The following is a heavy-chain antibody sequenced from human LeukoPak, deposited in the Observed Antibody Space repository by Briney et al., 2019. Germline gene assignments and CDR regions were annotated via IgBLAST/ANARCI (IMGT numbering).Heavy chain of an antibody. J-gene: IGHJ3*02. V-gene: IGHV4-30-4*08. D-gene: IGHD3-22*01. Sequence: PSQPLSLTCTVSGGSISSGDYYWSWIRQPPGKGLEWIGYIYYSGSTYYNPSLKSRVTISVDTSKNQFSLKLSSVTAADTAVYYCARVLYYYDSSGYYRRNDAFDIWGQGTMVTVSS. CDR2: IYYSGST. CDR3: ARVLYYYDSSGYYRRNDAFDI. CDR1: GGSISSGDYY.